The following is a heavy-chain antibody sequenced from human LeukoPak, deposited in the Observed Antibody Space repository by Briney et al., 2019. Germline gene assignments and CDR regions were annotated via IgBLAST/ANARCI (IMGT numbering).Heavy chain of an antibody. CDR2: ISWDGGST. CDR1: GFTFDDYT. J-gene: IGHJ6*03. D-gene: IGHD5-18*01. Sequence: PGGSLRLSCAASGFTFDDYTMHWVRQAPGKGLEWVSLISWDGGSTYYADSVKGRFTISRDNSKNSLYLQMNSLRTEDTALYYCAKDGGSANYYYYMDVWGKGTTVTVSS. V-gene: IGHV3-43*01. CDR3: AKDGGSANYYYYMDV.